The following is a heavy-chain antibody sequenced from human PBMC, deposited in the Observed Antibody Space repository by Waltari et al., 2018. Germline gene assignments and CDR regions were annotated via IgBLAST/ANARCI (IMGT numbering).Heavy chain of an antibody. Sequence: QVQLVQSGAEVKKPGASVKVSCKASGYTLTSYYMHWVRQAPGHGRGWMGRNKPKVGDTNYARKFQDRVTMTRDTSVNTAYMVVGRLTSDDTAVYFCARESAFSTSWYPGFDPWGQGTLVTVAS. D-gene: IGHD2-2*01. CDR3: ARESAFSTSWYPGFDP. CDR2: NKPKVGDT. V-gene: IGHV1-2*06. J-gene: IGHJ5*02. CDR1: GYTLTSYY.